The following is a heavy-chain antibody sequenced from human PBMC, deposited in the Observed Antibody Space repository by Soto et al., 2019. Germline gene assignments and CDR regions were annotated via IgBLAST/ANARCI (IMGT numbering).Heavy chain of an antibody. CDR1: GYNFTLYA. J-gene: IGHJ4*02. CDR2: INGRTGET. V-gene: IGHV1-3*01. D-gene: IGHD2-15*01. CDR3: ARVERCSGGSCYGPYFDF. Sequence: GASVKVSCKTSGYNFTLYAVHWVRQAPGQRLEWMGWINGRTGETKYSQKFQGRVTFTRDTSASTAYMELKSLRSEDTAVIYCARVERCSGGSCYGPYFDFWGQGTLVTVSS.